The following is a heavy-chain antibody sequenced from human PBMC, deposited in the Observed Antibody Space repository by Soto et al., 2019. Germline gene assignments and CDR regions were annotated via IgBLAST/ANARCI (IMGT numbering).Heavy chain of an antibody. CDR2: ISGSSSYI. Sequence: VRSLRVSSAAAGVTFSRYSMNWVRQAPGKGLEWVSSISGSSSYIYYADSVKGRFTISRDNAKNSLYLQMNSLRAEDTAVYYCARSYDILTGYSGFDYWGQGTLVTVSS. J-gene: IGHJ4*02. CDR3: ARSYDILTGYSGFDY. D-gene: IGHD3-9*01. CDR1: GVTFSRYS. V-gene: IGHV3-21*01.